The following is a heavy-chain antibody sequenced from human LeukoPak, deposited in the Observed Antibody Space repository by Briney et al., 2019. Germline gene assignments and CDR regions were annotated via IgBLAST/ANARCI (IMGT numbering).Heavy chain of an antibody. Sequence: SETLSLTCTVSGGSISGSSYYWGWIRQPPGKGLEWIGSIYYSGSTYYNPSLKSRVTISVDTSKNQFSLKLNSVTAADTAVYYCARGPNYVWGSYQYFDYWGQGTLVTVSS. J-gene: IGHJ4*02. CDR3: ARGPNYVWGSYQYFDY. V-gene: IGHV4-39*02. D-gene: IGHD3-16*02. CDR2: IYYSGST. CDR1: GGSISGSSYY.